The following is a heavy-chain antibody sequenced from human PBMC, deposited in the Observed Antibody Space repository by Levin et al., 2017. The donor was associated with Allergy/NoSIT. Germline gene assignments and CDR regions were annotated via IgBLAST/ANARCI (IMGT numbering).Heavy chain of an antibody. D-gene: IGHD6-13*01. CDR2: VYYTGDT. CDR3: AKFIAYYHAMDV. J-gene: IGHJ6*02. CDR1: GNSISSTTYY. V-gene: IGHV4-39*07. Sequence: PSETLSLTCSVSGNSISSTTYYWGWIRQSPGRGLEWIGSVYYTGDTSYNPSLQSRVTISLDTSKSQISLRLNSVTAADTAVYYCAKFIAYYHAMDVWGQGTAVTVSS.